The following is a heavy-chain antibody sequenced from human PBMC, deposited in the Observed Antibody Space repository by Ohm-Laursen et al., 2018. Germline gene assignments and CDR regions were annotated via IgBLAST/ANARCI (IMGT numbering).Heavy chain of an antibody. J-gene: IGHJ4*02. D-gene: IGHD4-17*01. CDR2: ISGSGGST. CDR1: GFTVSSSYA. CDR3: AKNGDDKIWFDY. Sequence: SLRLSCTASGFTVSSSYAMSWVRQAPGKGLEWVSAISGSGGSTYYADSVKGRFTISRDNSKNTLYLQMNSLRAEDTAVYYCAKNGDDKIWFDYWGQGALVTVSS. V-gene: IGHV3-23*01.